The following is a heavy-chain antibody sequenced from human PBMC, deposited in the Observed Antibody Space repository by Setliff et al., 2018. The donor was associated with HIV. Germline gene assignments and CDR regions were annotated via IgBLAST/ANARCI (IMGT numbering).Heavy chain of an antibody. V-gene: IGHV4-39*01. J-gene: IGHJ4*02. Sequence: SETLSLTCTASGDSVSRSNYYWAWIRQPPGKGLEWIGSIDYNEITYYNPSLKSRVTLSVDTPKNQFSLYLSSVTASDTAVYYCASLFRLSGFWISFLPDYWGQGRLVTVSS. D-gene: IGHD3-3*01. CDR3: ASLFRLSGFWISFLPDY. CDR2: IDYNEIT. CDR1: GDSVSRSNYY.